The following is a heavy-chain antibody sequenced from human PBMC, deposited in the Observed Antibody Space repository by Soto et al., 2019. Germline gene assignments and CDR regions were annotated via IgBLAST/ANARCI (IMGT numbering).Heavy chain of an antibody. D-gene: IGHD3-10*01. Sequence: QVQLVQYWTEVKKPGASVKVSCKASGDTFSFYTINWVRQAPGLGLEWVGRINPIVSMSNYAQKFQGRVSMTADKSTSTAYMELRSLRSDDTAMYFCAASYGSGYRAFDYWGQGALVIVSS. CDR2: INPIVSMS. J-gene: IGHJ4*02. CDR3: AASYGSGYRAFDY. V-gene: IGHV1-69*02. CDR1: GDTFSFYT.